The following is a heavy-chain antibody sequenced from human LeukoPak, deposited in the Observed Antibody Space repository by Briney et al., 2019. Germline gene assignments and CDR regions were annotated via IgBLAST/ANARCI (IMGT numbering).Heavy chain of an antibody. CDR1: GFTFSSYG. Sequence: GGSLRLSCAASGFTFSSYGMSWVRQAPGKGLEWVSAISGSGGSTYYAGSVRGRFTISRDNSKNTLYLQMNSLRAEDTAVYYCAKGTGSSGYYLRDYWGQGTLVTVSS. V-gene: IGHV3-23*01. D-gene: IGHD3-22*01. CDR2: ISGSGGST. J-gene: IGHJ4*02. CDR3: AKGTGSSGYYLRDY.